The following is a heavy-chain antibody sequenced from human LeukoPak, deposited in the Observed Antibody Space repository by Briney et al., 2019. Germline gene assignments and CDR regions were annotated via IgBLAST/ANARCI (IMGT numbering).Heavy chain of an antibody. CDR1: GFTFSSYE. D-gene: IGHD3-22*01. J-gene: IGHJ4*02. V-gene: IGHV3-48*03. Sequence: PGGSLRLSCTASGFTFSSYEMNWVRQAPGKGLEWVSYISSSGSTIYYAHSVKGRFTISRDNAKNSLSLQMNSLRAEDTAVYYCARETDSSLFDYWGQGTLVTVSS. CDR3: ARETDSSLFDY. CDR2: ISSSGSTI.